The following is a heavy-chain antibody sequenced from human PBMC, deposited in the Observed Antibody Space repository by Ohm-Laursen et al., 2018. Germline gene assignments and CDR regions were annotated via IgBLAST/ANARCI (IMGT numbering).Heavy chain of an antibody. CDR1: GGSISSSSYY. J-gene: IGHJ4*02. CDR2: IYKSGIP. CDR3: ARHVGDYTPGFDY. D-gene: IGHD4-17*01. Sequence: SDTLSLTCTVSGGSISSSSYYWGWIRQPPGKGLEWIGSIYKSGIPYNNPSLKSRVTISVDTSKNQFSLKLSSVTAADTAVYYCARHVGDYTPGFDYWGQGTLVSVSS. V-gene: IGHV4-39*01.